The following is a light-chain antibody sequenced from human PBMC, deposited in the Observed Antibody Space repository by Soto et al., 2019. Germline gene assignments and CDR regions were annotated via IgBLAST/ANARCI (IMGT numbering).Light chain of an antibody. CDR3: ATWDDSLNGFYV. J-gene: IGLJ1*01. V-gene: IGLV1-47*01. Sequence: SVLTQPPSASGTPGQGVTISCSGSTSNIGSNYVYWYQQLPGTAPKLLIYRNNQRPSGVPDRFSGSKSGTSASLAISGPRSDDEADYFCATWDDSLNGFYVFGTGTKVTVL. CDR2: RNN. CDR1: TSNIGSNY.